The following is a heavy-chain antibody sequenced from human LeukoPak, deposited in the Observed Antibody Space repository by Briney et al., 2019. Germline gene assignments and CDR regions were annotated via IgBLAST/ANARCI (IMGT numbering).Heavy chain of an antibody. V-gene: IGHV1-18*01. J-gene: IGHJ4*02. D-gene: IGHD4-17*01. CDR3: ARISETTVTATFDY. CDR2: ISAYNGNT. CDR1: GYTFTSYG. Sequence: ASVKVSCKASGYTFTSYGISWVRQAPGHGLEWMGWISAYNGNTNYAQKLQGRVTMTTDTSTSTAYMELRSLRSDDTAVYYCARISETTVTATFDYWGQGALVTVSS.